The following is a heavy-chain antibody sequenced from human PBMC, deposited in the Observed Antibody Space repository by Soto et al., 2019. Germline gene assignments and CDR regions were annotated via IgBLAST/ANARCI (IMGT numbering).Heavy chain of an antibody. CDR2: IYYSGST. CDR1: GDSMSRGDYY. J-gene: IGHJ4*02. Sequence: SETLSLTCTVSGDSMSRGDYYWSWIRQHPGKGLEWIGYIYYSGSTYYNPSLKSRVTISVDTSKNQFSLKLSSVTAADTAVYYCARTGYSANLDYWGQGTLVTVSS. V-gene: IGHV4-31*03. D-gene: IGHD2-21*01. CDR3: ARTGYSANLDY.